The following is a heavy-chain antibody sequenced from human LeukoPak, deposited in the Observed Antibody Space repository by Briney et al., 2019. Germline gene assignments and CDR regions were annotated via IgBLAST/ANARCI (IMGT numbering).Heavy chain of an antibody. CDR2: IKQDRSEK. J-gene: IGHJ6*02. CDR3: ARMDLGYCSGGSCYSAWVYYYGMDV. Sequence: GGSLRLSCAASGFTFSSYWMSWVRQAPGKGLEWVANIKQDRSEKYYVGSVKGRFTISRDNAKNSLYLQMNSLRAEDTAVYYCARMDLGYCSGGSCYSAWVYYYGMDVWGQGTTVTVSS. D-gene: IGHD2-15*01. V-gene: IGHV3-7*03. CDR1: GFTFSSYW.